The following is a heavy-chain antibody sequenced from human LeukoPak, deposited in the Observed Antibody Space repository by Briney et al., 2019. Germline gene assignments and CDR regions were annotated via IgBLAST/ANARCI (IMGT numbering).Heavy chain of an antibody. D-gene: IGHD6-19*01. CDR1: GGSFSGYY. V-gene: IGHV4-34*01. CDR2: INHSGST. Sequence: SETLSLTCAVYGGSFSGYYWSWIRQPPGKGLEWIGEINHSGSTNYNPSLKSRVTISVDTSKNQFSLKLSSVPAADTAVYYCASLYSSGWSPPRYYYMDVWGKGTTVTVSS. CDR3: ASLYSSGWSPPRYYYMDV. J-gene: IGHJ6*03.